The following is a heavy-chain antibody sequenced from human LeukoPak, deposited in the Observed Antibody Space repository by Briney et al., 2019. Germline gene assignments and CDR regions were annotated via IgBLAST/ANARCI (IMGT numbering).Heavy chain of an antibody. J-gene: IGHJ2*01. CDR1: GXSISSGGYS. CDR3: ARARGYSYLYFDL. V-gene: IGHV4-30-2*01. CDR2: IYHSGNT. D-gene: IGHD5-18*01. Sequence: KSSETLSLTCAVSGXSISSGGYSWSWIRQPPGMGLEWIGYIYHSGNTYYNPSLKSRVTISVDRSKNQFSLKLSSVTAADTAVYYCARARGYSYLYFDLWGRGTLVSVSS.